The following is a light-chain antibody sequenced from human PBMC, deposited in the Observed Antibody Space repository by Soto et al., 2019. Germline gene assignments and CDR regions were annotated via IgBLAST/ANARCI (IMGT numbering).Light chain of an antibody. CDR1: QSISSY. Sequence: DLQVTQSPSSLSASVGDRVTITCRASQSISSYLNWYQQKPGKAPKLLIYAASSFQSGVPSRFSGSGSGTDFTLTISSLQPEDFATYYCQQSYSTRWTFGQGTKVEIK. CDR3: QQSYSTRWT. CDR2: AAS. J-gene: IGKJ1*01. V-gene: IGKV1-39*01.